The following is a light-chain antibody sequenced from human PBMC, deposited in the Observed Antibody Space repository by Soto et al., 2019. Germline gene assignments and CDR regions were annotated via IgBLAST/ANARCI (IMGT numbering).Light chain of an antibody. V-gene: IGKV3-15*01. CDR1: ETVATN. Sequence: EVLMTQSPATLSLSPGERATLSCWASETVATNLAWYQQKPGQAPRLLISGASTRAAGISDRFRGSGSGTEFTLTISSLRSEDFAVYYCQQYDNWPPITFGQGTRLEIK. CDR3: QQYDNWPPIT. J-gene: IGKJ5*01. CDR2: GAS.